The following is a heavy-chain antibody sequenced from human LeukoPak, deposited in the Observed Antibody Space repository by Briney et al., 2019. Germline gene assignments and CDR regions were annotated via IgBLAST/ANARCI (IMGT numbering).Heavy chain of an antibody. V-gene: IGHV4-39*07. J-gene: IGHJ4*02. CDR3: ARDRAAAGTGLDY. D-gene: IGHD6-13*01. CDR2: INYSGST. Sequence: SETLSLTCTVSGGSISSSSYYLDWIRQPPGKGLEWIGSINYSGSTFYNPSLKSRVTISVDTSKNQFSLKLSSVTAADTAVYYCARDRAAAGTGLDYWGQGTLVTVSS. CDR1: GGSISSSSYY.